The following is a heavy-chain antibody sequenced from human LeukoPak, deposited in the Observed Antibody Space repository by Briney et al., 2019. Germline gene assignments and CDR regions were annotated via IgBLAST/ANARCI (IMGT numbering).Heavy chain of an antibody. D-gene: IGHD3-10*01. CDR2: ISSSSSYI. CDR3: AKTFGESTLPKYNWFDP. V-gene: IGHV3-21*04. CDR1: GFTFSSYS. J-gene: IGHJ5*02. Sequence: GGSLRLSCAASGFTFSSYSMNWVRQAPGKGLEWVSSISSSSSYIYYADSVKGRFTISRDNAKNSLYLQMNSLRAEDTAVYYCAKTFGESTLPKYNWFDPWGQGTLVTVSS.